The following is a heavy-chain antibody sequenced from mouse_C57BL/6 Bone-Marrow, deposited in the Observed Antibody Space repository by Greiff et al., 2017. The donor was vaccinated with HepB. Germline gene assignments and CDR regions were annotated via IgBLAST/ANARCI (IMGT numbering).Heavy chain of an antibody. D-gene: IGHD3-2*02. CDR3: ARDDLRLRFAY. CDR1: GFTFSDFY. J-gene: IGHJ3*01. Sequence: EVKVVESGGGFVQSGRSLRLSCATSGFTFSDFYMEWVRQAPGKGLEWIAASRNKANDYTTEYSASVKGRFIVSRDTSQSILYLQMNALRAEDTAIYYCARDDLRLRFAYWGQGTLVTVSA. V-gene: IGHV7-1*01. CDR2: SRNKANDYTT.